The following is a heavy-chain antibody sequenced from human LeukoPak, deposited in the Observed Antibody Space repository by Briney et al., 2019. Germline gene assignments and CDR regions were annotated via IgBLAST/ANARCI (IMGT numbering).Heavy chain of an antibody. CDR3: AKGVRQWLVPGYFQH. V-gene: IGHV3-23*01. J-gene: IGHJ1*01. D-gene: IGHD6-19*01. CDR1: GFTFGSYA. CDR2: ISGSGGST. Sequence: GGSLRLSCAASGFTFGSYAMSWVRQAPGKGLEWVSAISGSGGSTYYADSVKGRFTISRDNSKNTLYLQMNSLRAEDTAVYYCAKGVRQWLVPGYFQHWGQGTLVTVSS.